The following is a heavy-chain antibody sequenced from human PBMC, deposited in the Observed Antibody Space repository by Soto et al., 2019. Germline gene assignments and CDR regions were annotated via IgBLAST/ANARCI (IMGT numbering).Heavy chain of an antibody. J-gene: IGHJ4*02. CDR3: EGGQIYGSGSYPAY. D-gene: IGHD3-10*01. V-gene: IGHV4-34*02. CDR2: INDSGST. Sequence: QVQLQLWGAGLLKPSETLSLTCAVYGGSFRDNYWSWLRQPPGKGLEWIGEINDSGSTNYNPSLKSRVTISIDTSKKQFSLKMNSVTAADTAVFYCEGGQIYGSGSYPAYWGQGALVTVSS. CDR1: GGSFRDNY.